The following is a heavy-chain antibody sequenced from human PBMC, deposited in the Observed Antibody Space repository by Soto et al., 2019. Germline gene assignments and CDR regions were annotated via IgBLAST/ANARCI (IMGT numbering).Heavy chain of an antibody. J-gene: IGHJ4*02. Sequence: QVQLQESGPGLVKPSQTLSLTCTVSGGSISSGDYYWSWIRQPPGKGLEWIGYIYYSGSTYYNPSLTRRVHISVGTAKNLFSLKLSSVTAADTAVYYCARVGSSIATRPFDYWGQGALVTVSS. V-gene: IGHV4-30-4*01. CDR2: IYYSGST. CDR1: GGSISSGDYY. D-gene: IGHD6-6*01. CDR3: ARVGSSIATRPFDY.